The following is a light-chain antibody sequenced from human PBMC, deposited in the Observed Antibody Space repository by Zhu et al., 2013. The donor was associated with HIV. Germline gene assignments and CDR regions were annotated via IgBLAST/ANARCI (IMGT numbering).Light chain of an antibody. CDR1: HGISSN. V-gene: IGKV3-15*01. CDR3: QQYNNWPLT. J-gene: IGKJ4*01. CDR2: AAS. Sequence: EEVMTQSPATLSVSPGERATLSCRASHGISSNLAWYQQKSGQAPRLLIYAASTRATGIPARFSGSGSGTEFTLIISSLQSEDFAVYYCQQYNNWPLTFGGGTKVEIK.